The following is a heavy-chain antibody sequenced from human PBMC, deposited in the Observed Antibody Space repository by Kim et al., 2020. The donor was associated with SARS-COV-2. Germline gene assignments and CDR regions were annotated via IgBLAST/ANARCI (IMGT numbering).Heavy chain of an antibody. J-gene: IGHJ4*02. CDR2: ISYDGSNK. V-gene: IGHV3-30-3*01. Sequence: GGSLRLSCAASGFTFSSYAMHWVRQAPGKGLEWVAVISYDGSNKYYADSVKGRFTISRDNSKNTLYLQMNSLRAEDTAVYYCARDRWLLKKFGGCFDYWGQGTLVTVSS. D-gene: IGHD3-3*01. CDR1: GFTFSSYA. CDR3: ARDRWLLKKFGGCFDY.